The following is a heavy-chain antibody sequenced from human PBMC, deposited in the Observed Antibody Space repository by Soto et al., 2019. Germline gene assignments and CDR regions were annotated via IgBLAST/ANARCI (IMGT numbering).Heavy chain of an antibody. J-gene: IGHJ5*02. CDR3: ARGIFGVVTNWFDP. V-gene: IGHV3-48*04. CDR2: ISGSGSTI. CDR1: GFTFSSCS. D-gene: IGHD3-3*01. Sequence: EVQLVESGGGLVQPGGSLRLSCASSGFTFSSCSMNWVRQAPGKGLEWVSFISGSGSTIYYADSVKGRFTISRDNAKNSLYLQMNSLRAEDTAVYYCARGIFGVVTNWFDPWGQGTLVTVSS.